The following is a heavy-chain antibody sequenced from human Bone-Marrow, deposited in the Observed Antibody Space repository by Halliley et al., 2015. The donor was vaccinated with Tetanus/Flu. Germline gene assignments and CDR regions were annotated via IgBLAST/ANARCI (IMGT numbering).Heavy chain of an antibody. CDR3: AKPIYYLDISGSSGGDY. J-gene: IGHJ4*02. D-gene: IGHD3-22*01. CDR2: ISGSGRRT. Sequence: ISGSGRRTYYADSVEGRFPLSRDNSKNTLYLQMNSLRAEDTAVYYCAKPIYYLDISGSSGGDYWGQGILVTVSS. V-gene: IGHV3-23*01.